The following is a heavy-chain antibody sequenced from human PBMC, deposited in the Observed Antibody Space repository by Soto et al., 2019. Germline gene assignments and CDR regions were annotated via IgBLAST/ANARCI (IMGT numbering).Heavy chain of an antibody. D-gene: IGHD3-10*01. CDR1: GFTFSSYA. Sequence: QAGGSLRLSCAASGFTFSSYAMSWVRQAPGKGLEWVSAISGSGLNTYYAESVKGRFTISRDNSKNTLYLQLNSLRAEDTAIYYCAKAFPPYYGSGSSYYFTFWGQGTLVTVSS. CDR3: AKAFPPYYGSGSSYYFTF. CDR2: ISGSGLNT. V-gene: IGHV3-23*01. J-gene: IGHJ4*02.